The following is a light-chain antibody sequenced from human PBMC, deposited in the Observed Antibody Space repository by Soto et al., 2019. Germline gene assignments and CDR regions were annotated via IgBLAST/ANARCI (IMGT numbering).Light chain of an antibody. CDR1: SSDVGSYNL. V-gene: IGLV2-23*01. Sequence: QSALTQPASVSGSPGQSITISCTGTSSDVGSYNLVSWYQQHPGKAPKLMIYEGSKRPSGVSNRFSGSKSGNTASLTISGLQAEDEADYYCCSYAGSRTLVGFGGGTKLTVL. CDR3: CSYAGSRTLVG. J-gene: IGLJ2*01. CDR2: EGS.